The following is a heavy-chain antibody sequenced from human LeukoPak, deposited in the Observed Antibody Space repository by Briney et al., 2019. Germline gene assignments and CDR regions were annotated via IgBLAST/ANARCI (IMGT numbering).Heavy chain of an antibody. CDR3: ARGLKAAMARGVYYYYYYMDV. CDR2: IIPIFGTA. D-gene: IGHD5-18*01. V-gene: IGHV1-69*05. CDR1: GGTFSSYA. J-gene: IGHJ6*03. Sequence: SVKVSCKASGGTFSSYAISWVRQAPGQGLEWMGGIIPIFGTANYAQKFQGRVTITTDESTSTAYMELSSLRSEDTAVYYCARGLKAAMARGVYYYYYYMDVWGKGTTVTVSS.